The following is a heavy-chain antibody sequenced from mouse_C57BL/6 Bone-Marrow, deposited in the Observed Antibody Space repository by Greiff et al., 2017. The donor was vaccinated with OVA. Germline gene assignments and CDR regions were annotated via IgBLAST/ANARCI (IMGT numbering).Heavy chain of an antibody. V-gene: IGHV14-3*01. CDR2: IDPANGNT. Sequence: FQLQQSVAELVRPGASVKLSCTASGFNIKNTYMHWVKQRPEQGLEWIGRIDPANGNTKYAPKFQGKATITADTSSNTAYLKLSSLTCEYTASYNCARVYYYGSFYAMDYWGQGTSVTVSS. CDR1: GFNIKNTY. CDR3: ARVYYYGSFYAMDY. J-gene: IGHJ4*01. D-gene: IGHD1-1*01.